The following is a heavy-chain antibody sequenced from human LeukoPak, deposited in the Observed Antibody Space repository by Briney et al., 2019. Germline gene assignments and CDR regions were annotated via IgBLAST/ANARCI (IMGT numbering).Heavy chain of an antibody. D-gene: IGHD2-8*02. CDR2: IAHHGNNK. V-gene: IGHV3-30*02. CDR3: AKDGSWSCTD. J-gene: IGHJ4*02. CDR1: GFTFSSSA. Sequence: PGGPLRLSCGASGFTFSSSAMHWVRQGPGKGLEWVAYIAHHGNNKYYADSVKGRFTISRDNSKGSLYLQMNSPRADDTAVYYCAKDGSWSCTDWGQGTLVRVSS.